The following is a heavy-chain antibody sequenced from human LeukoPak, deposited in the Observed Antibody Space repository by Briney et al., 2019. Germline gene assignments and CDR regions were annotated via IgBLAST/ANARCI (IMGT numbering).Heavy chain of an antibody. CDR3: AKKSVSEIPPIH. D-gene: IGHD5/OR15-5a*01. CDR1: GFIFSNYA. J-gene: IGHJ4*02. Sequence: GGSLRLSCAASGFIFSNYAMSWVRQAPGKGLEWVSGITGSGSSTYYADSVKGRFSISRDNSKNTLYLQMNSLRVEDTAVYCCAKKSVSEIPPIHWGQGTLVTVSS. V-gene: IGHV3-23*01. CDR2: ITGSGSST.